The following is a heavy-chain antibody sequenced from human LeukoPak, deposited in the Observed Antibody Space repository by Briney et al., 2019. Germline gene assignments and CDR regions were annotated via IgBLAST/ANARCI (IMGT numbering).Heavy chain of an antibody. D-gene: IGHD5-18*01. Sequence: GGSLRLSCAASGFTFSGSAMHWVRQASGKGLEWVGRIRSKANSYATAYAASVKGRFTISRDDSKNTAYLQMNSLRAEDTAVYYCARRGDSYGLSWFDPWGQGTLVTVSS. V-gene: IGHV3-73*01. CDR2: IRSKANSYAT. CDR1: GFTFSGSA. CDR3: ARRGDSYGLSWFDP. J-gene: IGHJ5*02.